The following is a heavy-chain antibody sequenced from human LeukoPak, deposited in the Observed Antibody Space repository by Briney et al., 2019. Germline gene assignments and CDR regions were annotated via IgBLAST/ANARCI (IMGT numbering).Heavy chain of an antibody. CDR3: ARHSNATTPTCPFDS. J-gene: IGHJ4*02. Sequence: GESLKISCKGSGYSFTTYWIGWVRQMPGKGLEWMGIIYPADSDIRYSPSFQGQVTISVDKSISTAYLQWSSLKASDTAVYYCARHSNATTPTCPFDSWGQGTLVTVSS. CDR1: GYSFTTYW. CDR2: IYPADSDI. V-gene: IGHV5-51*01. D-gene: IGHD1-26*01.